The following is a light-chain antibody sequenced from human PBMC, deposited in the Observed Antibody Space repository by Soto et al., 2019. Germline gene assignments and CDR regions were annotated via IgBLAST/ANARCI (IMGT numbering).Light chain of an antibody. Sequence: EIVLTQSPATLYLSPGDRATLSCRASQSVDWYVAWYQQKPRQAPRLLIYDALKRATGTPDRFSGSGSGTEFTLTISRLEPEDVAVYYWQQRSHWPPITFGPGTKVDLK. J-gene: IGKJ3*01. V-gene: IGKV3-11*01. CDR1: QSVDWY. CDR3: QQRSHWPPIT. CDR2: DAL.